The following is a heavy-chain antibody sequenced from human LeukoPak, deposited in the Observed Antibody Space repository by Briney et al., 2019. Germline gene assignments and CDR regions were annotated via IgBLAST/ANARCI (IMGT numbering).Heavy chain of an antibody. V-gene: IGHV1-18*01. CDR3: ARDMFITMVRGARPPCGY. J-gene: IGHJ4*02. D-gene: IGHD3-10*01. Sequence: ASVKVSCKASGYTFTSYGISWVRQAPGQGLEWMGWISAYNGNTNYAQKLQGRVTMTTDTSTSTAYMELRSLRSDDTAVYYCARDMFITMVRGARPPCGYWGQGTLVIVSS. CDR2: ISAYNGNT. CDR1: GYTFTSYG.